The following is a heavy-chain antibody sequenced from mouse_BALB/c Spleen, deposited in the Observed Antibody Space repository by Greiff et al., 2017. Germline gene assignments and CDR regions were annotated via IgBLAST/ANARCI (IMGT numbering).Heavy chain of an antibody. CDR3: ARGRDYDAGGY. Sequence: EVQVVESGPGLVKPSQSLSLTCSVTGYSITSGYYWNWIRQFPGNKLEWMGYISYDGSNNYNPSLKNRISITRDTSKNQFFLKLNSVTTEDTATYYCARGRDYDAGGYWGQGTTRTVSS. V-gene: IGHV3-6*02. D-gene: IGHD2-4*01. J-gene: IGHJ2*01. CDR1: GYSITSGYY. CDR2: ISYDGSN.